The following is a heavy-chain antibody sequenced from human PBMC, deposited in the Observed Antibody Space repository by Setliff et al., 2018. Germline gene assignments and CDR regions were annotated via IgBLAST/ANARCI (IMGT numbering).Heavy chain of an antibody. D-gene: IGHD3-16*02. Sequence: GGSLRLSCAASGFTFSNYWMHWVRQAPGKGLVWVSRIYTDGTITSYADSVKGRFTISRDNAKNTLHLQMDSLRAEDTAVYYCVNSYRGYDDYPDYWGQGTLVTVSS. CDR2: IYTDGTIT. V-gene: IGHV3-74*01. J-gene: IGHJ4*02. CDR3: VNSYRGYDDYPDY. CDR1: GFTFSNYW.